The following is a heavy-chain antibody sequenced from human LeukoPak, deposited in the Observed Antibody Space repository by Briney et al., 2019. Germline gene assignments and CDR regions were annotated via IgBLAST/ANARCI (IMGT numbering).Heavy chain of an antibody. CDR2: IYHSGST. J-gene: IGHJ3*02. Sequence: SETLSLTRAVSGYSISSGYYWGWIRQPPGKGLEWIGSIYHSGSTYYNPSLKSRVTISVDTSKNQFSLKLSSVTAADTAVYYCASEDSSSPSAFDIWGQGTMVTVSS. CDR1: GYSISSGYY. CDR3: ASEDSSSPSAFDI. V-gene: IGHV4-38-2*01. D-gene: IGHD6-6*01.